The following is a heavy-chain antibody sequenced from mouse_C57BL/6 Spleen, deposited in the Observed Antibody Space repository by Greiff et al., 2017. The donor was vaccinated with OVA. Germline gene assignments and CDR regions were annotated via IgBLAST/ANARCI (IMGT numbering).Heavy chain of an antibody. V-gene: IGHV1-54*01. CDR3: ARSRNYPYYFDC. CDR2: INPGSGGT. J-gene: IGHJ2*01. D-gene: IGHD2-1*01. Sequence: VQLQQSGAELVRPGTSVKVSCKASGYAFTNYLIEWVKQRPGQGLEWIGVINPGSGGTKYNEKFKGKATLTADKSSSTAYMQLSSLTSEDSAVYFCARSRNYPYYFDCWGQGTTLTVAS. CDR1: GYAFTNYL.